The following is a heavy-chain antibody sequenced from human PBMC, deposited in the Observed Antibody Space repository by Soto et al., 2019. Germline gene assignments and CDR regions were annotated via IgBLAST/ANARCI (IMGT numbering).Heavy chain of an antibody. CDR3: ARSSGYDLDYYYGMDV. CDR1: GYIFTNYG. V-gene: IGHV1-18*01. Sequence: QVQLVQSGAEVKKPGASVKVSCKASGYIFTNYGITWVRQAPGQGLEWMGWVSAYNGNTNYAQKLQGRVTMTTDTTTSTAYREMRSLRSDDTAVYYCARSSGYDLDYYYGMDVWGKGTTVTVSS. CDR2: VSAYNGNT. D-gene: IGHD5-12*01. J-gene: IGHJ6*04.